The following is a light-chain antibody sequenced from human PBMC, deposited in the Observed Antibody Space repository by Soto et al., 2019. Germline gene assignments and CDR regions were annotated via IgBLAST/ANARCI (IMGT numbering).Light chain of an antibody. Sequence: DIQLTQSPSFLSASVGDRVTITCRASQGISSYLAWYQQKPRKATKLLIYAASTLQSGVPSRFSGSGSGTVFTLTISRLQPEDFATYCCQQLNSYPHFGPGSKVDMK. V-gene: IGKV1-9*01. CDR2: AAS. CDR3: QQLNSYPH. CDR1: QGISSY. J-gene: IGKJ3*01.